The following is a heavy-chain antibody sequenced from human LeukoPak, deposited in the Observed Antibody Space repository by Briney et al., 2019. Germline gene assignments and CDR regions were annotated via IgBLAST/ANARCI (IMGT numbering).Heavy chain of an antibody. D-gene: IGHD3-10*02. J-gene: IGHJ6*04. Sequence: GGSLRLSCAASGFTFSSYSMNWVRQAPGKGLGWVSYISSSSSTIYYADSVKGRFTISRDNAKNSLYLQMNSLRAEDTAVYYCAELGITMIGGAWGKGTTVTISS. CDR3: AELGITMIGGA. V-gene: IGHV3-48*04. CDR1: GFTFSSYS. CDR2: ISSSSSTI.